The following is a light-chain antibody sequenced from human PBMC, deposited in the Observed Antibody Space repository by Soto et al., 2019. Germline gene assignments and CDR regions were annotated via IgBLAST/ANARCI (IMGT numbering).Light chain of an antibody. CDR1: QTVLDSSNNKEY. CDR2: WAS. Sequence: DIVMTQSPASLAVSLGERSTVNLIPMQTVLDSSNNKEYLTWYQQKQGQPPNLLIYWASTREFGVPDRFSASVSGTDGTLTISSLQAEDGSVYYGQQSNNWTRTFGQGTKVDI. J-gene: IGKJ1*01. CDR3: QQSNNWTRT. V-gene: IGKV4-1*01.